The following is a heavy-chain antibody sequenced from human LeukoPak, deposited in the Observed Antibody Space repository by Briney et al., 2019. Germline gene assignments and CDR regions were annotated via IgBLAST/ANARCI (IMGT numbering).Heavy chain of an antibody. V-gene: IGHV1-8*01. J-gene: IGHJ3*02. Sequence: ASVNVSCKASGYTFTSYDINWVRQATGQGLEWMGGMNPNSGNTGYAQKFQGRVTMTRNTSISTAYMELSSLRSEDTAVYYCARGSRRWLQLRAFDIWGQGTMVTVSS. CDR1: GYTFTSYD. CDR2: MNPNSGNT. CDR3: ARGSRRWLQLRAFDI. D-gene: IGHD5-24*01.